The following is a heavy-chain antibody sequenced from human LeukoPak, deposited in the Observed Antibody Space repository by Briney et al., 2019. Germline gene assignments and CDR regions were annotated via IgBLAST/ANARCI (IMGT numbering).Heavy chain of an antibody. CDR3: ARDRGYGDRYYFDY. J-gene: IGHJ4*02. CDR2: IYHSGST. CDR1: GYSISRVYY. V-gene: IGHV4-38-2*02. Sequence: SETLSLTCTVSGYSISRVYYWGWIRPPPGKGLEWIGNIYHSGSTHYNPSLKSRVTISVDTSQTQSSLKLSSVTAADTAVYYCARDRGYGDRYYFDYWGQGTLVTVSS. D-gene: IGHD4-17*01.